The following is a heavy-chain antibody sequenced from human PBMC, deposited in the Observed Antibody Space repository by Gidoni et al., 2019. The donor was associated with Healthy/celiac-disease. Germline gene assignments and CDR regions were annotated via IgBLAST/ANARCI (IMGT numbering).Heavy chain of an antibody. J-gene: IGHJ6*02. Sequence: QVQLQESGPGLVKPSETLSLPCTVSGGSISSYYWSWIRQPPGKGLEWIGYIYYSGSTNYNPSLKSRFTISVDTSKNQFSLKLSSVTAADTAVYYCARGTFRSGWYPMDVWGQGTTVTVSS. D-gene: IGHD6-19*01. CDR3: ARGTFRSGWYPMDV. CDR2: IYYSGST. V-gene: IGHV4-59*01. CDR1: GGSISSYY.